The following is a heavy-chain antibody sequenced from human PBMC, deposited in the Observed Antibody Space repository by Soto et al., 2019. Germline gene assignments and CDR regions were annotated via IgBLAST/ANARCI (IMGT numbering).Heavy chain of an antibody. CDR1: GFTFSDSS. CDR2: IRSKADSYAT. J-gene: IGHJ4*02. Sequence: EVQLVESGGGLVQPGGSLKLSCVASGFTFSDSSMHWVRQASGKGLEWVGRIRSKADSYATSYAASLNGRFTVSRDDSKSTAYLKMNSLKPEDTPVYYCIQGGHSGYWGQGTRVTVSS. CDR3: IQGGHSGY. V-gene: IGHV3-73*02. D-gene: IGHD2-15*01.